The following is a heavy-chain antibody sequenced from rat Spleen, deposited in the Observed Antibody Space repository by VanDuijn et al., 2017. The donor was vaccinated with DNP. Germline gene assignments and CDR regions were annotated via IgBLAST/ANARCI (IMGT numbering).Heavy chain of an antibody. CDR2: ISSDGGST. J-gene: IGHJ4*01. D-gene: IGHD1-2*01. CDR3: ARSPYSSYMGAMDA. Sequence: EVQLVESGGGLVQPGRSLKLSCAASGFTFSDYYMAWVRQAPTKGLEWVASISSDGGSTYYRDSVKGRFTISRDNAKNTQYLQMDSLRSEDTATYYCARSPYSSYMGAMDAWGQGTSVTVSS. CDR1: GFTFSDYY. V-gene: IGHV5S13*01.